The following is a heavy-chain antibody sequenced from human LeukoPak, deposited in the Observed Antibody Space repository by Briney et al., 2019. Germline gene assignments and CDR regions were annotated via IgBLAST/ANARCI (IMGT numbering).Heavy chain of an antibody. V-gene: IGHV3-23*01. CDR3: PREEAIAPGGTFFDY. Sequence: GGSLRLSCAASGFTFSSYAMTWVRQAPGKGLEWVSAISGSGGTTYYADSVKGRFTISRDTSKNTLYLQMNSLRAEDTAVYYCPREEAIAPGGTFFDYWGQGTLVTVSS. CDR2: ISGSGGTT. D-gene: IGHD6-13*01. J-gene: IGHJ4*02. CDR1: GFTFSSYA.